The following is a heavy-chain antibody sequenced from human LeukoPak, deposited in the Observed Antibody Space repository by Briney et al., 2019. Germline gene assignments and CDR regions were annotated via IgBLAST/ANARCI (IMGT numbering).Heavy chain of an antibody. CDR3: ARRKSGSYFTY. D-gene: IGHD1-26*01. CDR1: GGSISSTSYY. CDR2: IYYSGST. J-gene: IGHJ4*02. Sequence: PSQTLSLTCTVSGGSISSTSYYWVWIRQPPGKGLEWIESIYYSGSTYYKPSLKSRVTISVDTSKNQFSLKLSSVTAADTAIYYCARRKSGSYFTYWGQGTLVTVSS. V-gene: IGHV4-39*01.